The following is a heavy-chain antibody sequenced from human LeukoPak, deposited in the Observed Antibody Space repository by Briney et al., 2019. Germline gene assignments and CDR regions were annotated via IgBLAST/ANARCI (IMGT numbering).Heavy chain of an antibody. J-gene: IGHJ3*02. Sequence: SDTLSLTCAASGDSITRSDWWAWIRRPPGKGLEWLGNIYYSGRVYHNPSLQTRVTMSVDSSKNQFSLRLGSVTAVDTAVYFCAKTRSGTYYGDSFDIWGQGILVTVSS. CDR2: IYYSGRV. V-gene: IGHV4-28*05. CDR1: GDSITRSDW. D-gene: IGHD1-26*01. CDR3: AKTRSGTYYGDSFDI.